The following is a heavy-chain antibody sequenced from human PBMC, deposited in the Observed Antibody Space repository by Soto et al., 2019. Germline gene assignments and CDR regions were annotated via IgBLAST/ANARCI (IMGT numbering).Heavy chain of an antibody. CDR3: ARFYNSNYFDY. Sequence: PGGSLRLSCAASGFRFDEYDMSWVRQVPGKGLEWVSGIKWNGGSTSYADSVKGRCTISRDNAKKFLYLQMNSLRAEDTALYHWARFYNSNYFDYWGQGTQVTVSS. CDR2: IKWNGGST. V-gene: IGHV3-20*01. CDR1: GFRFDEYD. D-gene: IGHD3-10*01. J-gene: IGHJ4*02.